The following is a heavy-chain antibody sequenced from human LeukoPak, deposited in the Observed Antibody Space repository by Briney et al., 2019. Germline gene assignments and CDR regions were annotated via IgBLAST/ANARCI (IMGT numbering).Heavy chain of an antibody. D-gene: IGHD6-6*01. V-gene: IGHV3-23*01. J-gene: IGHJ4*02. CDR1: GFTFSTYG. CDR3: AKGQSTIATRSFDS. Sequence: GGSLRLSCAASGFTFSTYGMSWVRQAPGKGLEWVSTISTNSANTYYTDSVKGRFTISRDNSKDTLFMQMNTLRAEDTAVYYCAKGQSTIATRSFDSWGQGTLVTASS. CDR2: ISTNSANT.